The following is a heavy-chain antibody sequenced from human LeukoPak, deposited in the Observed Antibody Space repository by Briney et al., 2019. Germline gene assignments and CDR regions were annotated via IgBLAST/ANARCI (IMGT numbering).Heavy chain of an antibody. D-gene: IGHD3-10*01. Sequence: GGSLRLSCAASGFTFSSYAMSWVRQAPGKGLEWVSAISGSGGGTYYADSVKGRFTISRDNSKNTLYLQMNSLRAEDTAVYYCAKDAAMVRGVTTPSTFDYWGQGTLVTVSS. CDR2: ISGSGGGT. CDR1: GFTFSSYA. J-gene: IGHJ4*02. CDR3: AKDAAMVRGVTTPSTFDY. V-gene: IGHV3-23*01.